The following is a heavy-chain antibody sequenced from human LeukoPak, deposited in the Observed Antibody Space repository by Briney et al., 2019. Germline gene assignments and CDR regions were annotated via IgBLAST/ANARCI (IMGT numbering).Heavy chain of an antibody. Sequence: GGSLRLSCAASGFTFSSYNMNWVRQAPGKGLEWVSSITSSSSYIYYADSVKGRFTISRDDAKNSLYLQMNSLRAEDTAVYYCAREGSSRGYGDYYYYYGMDVWGQGTTVTVSS. CDR3: AREGSSRGYGDYYYYYGMDV. J-gene: IGHJ6*02. CDR1: GFTFSSYN. V-gene: IGHV3-21*01. D-gene: IGHD5-18*01. CDR2: ITSSSSYI.